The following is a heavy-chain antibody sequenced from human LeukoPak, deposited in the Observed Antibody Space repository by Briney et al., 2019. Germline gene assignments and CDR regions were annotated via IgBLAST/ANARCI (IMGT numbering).Heavy chain of an antibody. Sequence: GASVKVSCKASGYTFTSYDINWVRQATGQGLEWMGIINPSGGSTSYAQKFQGRVTMTRDTSTSTVYMELSSLRSEDTAVYYCARFGEATLDYWGQGTLVTVSS. J-gene: IGHJ4*02. CDR1: GYTFTSYD. CDR3: ARFGEATLDY. V-gene: IGHV1-46*01. CDR2: INPSGGST. D-gene: IGHD3-10*01.